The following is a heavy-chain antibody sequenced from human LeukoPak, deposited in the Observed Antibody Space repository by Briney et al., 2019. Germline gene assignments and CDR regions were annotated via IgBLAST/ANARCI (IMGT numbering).Heavy chain of an antibody. CDR3: ARTSYQHAFDI. CDR2: INPNSGGT. V-gene: IGHV1-2*02. J-gene: IGHJ3*02. Sequence: GASVKVSCKASGYTFTSYDINWVRQATGQGLEWMGWINPNSGGTNYAQKFQGRVTMTRDTSISTAYMELSRLRSDDTAVYYCARTSYQHAFDIWGQGTMVTVSS. CDR1: GYTFTSYD. D-gene: IGHD3-16*01.